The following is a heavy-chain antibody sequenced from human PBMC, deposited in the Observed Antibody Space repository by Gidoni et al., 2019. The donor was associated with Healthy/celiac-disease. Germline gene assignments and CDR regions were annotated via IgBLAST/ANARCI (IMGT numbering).Heavy chain of an antibody. Sequence: VQLQPWGAVPLTPSETLSLTCSVSVGPFSGYYWSWIRQPPGKGLEWIGEINHSGSTNYNPSLKSRVTISVDTSKNQFSLKLSSVTAADTAVYYCARARGNWVTYFDYWGQGTLVTVSS. CDR1: VGPFSGYY. J-gene: IGHJ4*02. D-gene: IGHD7-27*01. CDR3: ARARGNWVTYFDY. CDR2: INHSGST. V-gene: IGHV4-34*01.